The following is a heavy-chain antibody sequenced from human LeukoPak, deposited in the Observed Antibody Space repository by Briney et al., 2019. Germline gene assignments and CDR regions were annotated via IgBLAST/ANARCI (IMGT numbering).Heavy chain of an antibody. D-gene: IGHD1-26*01. J-gene: IGHJ6*02. V-gene: IGHV3-30*04. CDR3: ARDRMGDYYYYGMDV. Sequence: GGSLRLSCAASGFTFSSYAMHWVRQAPGKGLEWVAVISYDGSNKYYADSVKGRFTISRDNSKNTLYLQMNSLRAEDTAVYYCARDRMGDYYYYGMDVWGQGTTVTVSS. CDR1: GFTFSSYA. CDR2: ISYDGSNK.